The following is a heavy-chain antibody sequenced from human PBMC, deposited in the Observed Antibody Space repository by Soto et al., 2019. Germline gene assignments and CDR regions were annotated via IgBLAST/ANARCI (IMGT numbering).Heavy chain of an antibody. V-gene: IGHV3-30-3*01. CDR2: ISYDGSNK. Sequence: QVQLVESGGGVVQPGRSLRLSCAASGFTFSSYAMHWVRQAPGKGLEWVAVISYDGSNKYYAESVKGRFTISRDNSKNTLYLQMNSMRAEDTAVYYCARDKRVIQLGLIGDFWGQGTLVTVSS. J-gene: IGHJ4*02. CDR3: ARDKRVIQLGLIGDF. D-gene: IGHD5-18*01. CDR1: GFTFSSYA.